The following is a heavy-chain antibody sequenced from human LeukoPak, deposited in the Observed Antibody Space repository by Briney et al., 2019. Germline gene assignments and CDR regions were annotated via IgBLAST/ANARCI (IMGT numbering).Heavy chain of an antibody. D-gene: IGHD4-17*01. V-gene: IGHV3-48*03. CDR2: INNSGNTI. CDR3: AGDDTVTRVPFDY. J-gene: IGHJ4*02. Sequence: GGSLRPSCIVSGFTFSSYEMNWVRQAPGKGLEWVSYINNSGNTIYYADSVKGRFTISRDNAKNSLHLQMNSLRVDDTAVYYCAGDDTVTRVPFDYWGQGTLVTVSS. CDR1: GFTFSSYE.